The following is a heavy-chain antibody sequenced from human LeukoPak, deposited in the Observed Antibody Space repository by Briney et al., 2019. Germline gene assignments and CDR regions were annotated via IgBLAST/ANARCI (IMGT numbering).Heavy chain of an antibody. CDR2: IYSGGST. V-gene: IGHV3-53*01. CDR1: GFFVSDNY. D-gene: IGHD2-15*01. CDR3: ARAACSGVSCYGADFYYYMDV. J-gene: IGHJ6*03. Sequence: GGSLRLSCAASGFFVSDNYTAWVRQAPEKGLEWVSTIYSGGSTYYARSVEGRFVISRDTSKNSFFLQMDGLRVEDTAVYFCARAACSGVSCYGADFYYYMDVWGEGTTVTVSS.